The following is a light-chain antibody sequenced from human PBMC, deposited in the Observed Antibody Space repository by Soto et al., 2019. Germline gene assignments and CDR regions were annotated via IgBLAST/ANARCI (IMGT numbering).Light chain of an antibody. J-gene: IGLJ2*01. CDR1: SSDVGSYHL. CDR2: EGN. Sequence: QSVLTQPASVSGSPGQSITISCTGSSSDVGSYHLVSWYQQYPGKAPKLMIFEGNKRPSGVSNRFSASKSGNTASLTISGLQAEDEADYYCWSYAGRRTFEVFGGGTQLTVL. V-gene: IGLV2-23*03. CDR3: WSYAGRRTFEV.